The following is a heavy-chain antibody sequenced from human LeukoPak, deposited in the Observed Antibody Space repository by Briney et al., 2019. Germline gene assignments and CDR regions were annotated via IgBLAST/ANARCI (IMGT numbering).Heavy chain of an antibody. V-gene: IGHV3-23*01. CDR2: ISGSGGST. Sequence: GGSLRLSCAASGFTFSSYGMSWVRQAPGKGLEWVSAISGSGGSTYYADSVKGRFTISKDNSKNTLYLQMNSLRAEDTAVYYCAKSPGYYDSSGHFDYWGQGTLVTVPS. CDR1: GFTFSSYG. D-gene: IGHD3-22*01. CDR3: AKSPGYYDSSGHFDY. J-gene: IGHJ4*02.